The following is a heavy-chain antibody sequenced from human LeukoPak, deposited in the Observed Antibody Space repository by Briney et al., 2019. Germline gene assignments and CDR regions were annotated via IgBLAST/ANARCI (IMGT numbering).Heavy chain of an antibody. J-gene: IGHJ4*02. CDR3: AREGYSGYESFDY. Sequence: GGSLRLSCAASGFTFSSYGMHWVRQAPGKGLEGVAFIRYDGSNKYYADSVKGRFTISRDNAKNSLYLQMNSLRAEDTAVYYCAREGYSGYESFDYWGQGTLVTVSS. CDR1: GFTFSSYG. CDR2: IRYDGSNK. D-gene: IGHD5-12*01. V-gene: IGHV3-30*02.